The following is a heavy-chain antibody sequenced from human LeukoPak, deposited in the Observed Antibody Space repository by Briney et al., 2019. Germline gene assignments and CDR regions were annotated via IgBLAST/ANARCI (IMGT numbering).Heavy chain of an antibody. CDR3: ARTTVTKLDY. J-gene: IGHJ4*02. D-gene: IGHD4-17*01. CDR2: VYYSGST. CDR1: GGSISSSSYY. Sequence: SETLSLTCTVSGGSISSSSYYWGWIRQPPGKGLEWIGSVYYSGSTYYNPSLKSRVTISVDTSKNPFSLKLSSVTAADTAVYYCARTTVTKLDYWGQGTLVTVSS. V-gene: IGHV4-39*01.